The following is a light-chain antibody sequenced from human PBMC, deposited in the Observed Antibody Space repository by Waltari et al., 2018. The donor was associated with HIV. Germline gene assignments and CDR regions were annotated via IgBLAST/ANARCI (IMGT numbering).Light chain of an antibody. Sequence: DIVMTQSPLSLPVTPGEPASISCRSTQSLRHSNGYNYLDWYLQKPGQSPPLLIYLGSNRASGVPDRFSGSESGTDFTRKISRVEAEDVGVYYCMQALHTPPAFGQGTKLEVK. V-gene: IGKV2-28*01. CDR2: LGS. J-gene: IGKJ2*01. CDR1: QSLRHSNGYNY. CDR3: MQALHTPPA.